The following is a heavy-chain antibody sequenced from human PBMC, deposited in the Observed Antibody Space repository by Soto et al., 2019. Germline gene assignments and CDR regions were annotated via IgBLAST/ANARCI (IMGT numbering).Heavy chain of an antibody. CDR3: ARTPIVATTLYYSYGMDV. CDR2: IIPIFGTA. CDR1: GGTFSSYA. Sequence: QVQLVQSGAEVKKPGSSVKVSCKASGGTFSSYAISWVRQAPGQGLEWMGGIIPIFGTANYAQKFQGRVTITADESTSTDYMELSSLRSEDTAVYYCARTPIVATTLYYSYGMDVWGQGTTVTVSS. V-gene: IGHV1-69*12. D-gene: IGHD5-12*01. J-gene: IGHJ6*02.